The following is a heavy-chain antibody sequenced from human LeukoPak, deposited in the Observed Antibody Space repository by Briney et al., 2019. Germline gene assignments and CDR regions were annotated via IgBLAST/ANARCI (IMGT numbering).Heavy chain of an antibody. Sequence: PGGSLRLSCAVSGFTFSSYWMNWVRQAPGKGMEWVANIKQDGSEKYYVDSVKGRFTISRDNTKNSLYLQMNSLSAEDTAVYYCAGGSGWLIDYWGQGTLVTVSS. V-gene: IGHV3-7*01. CDR1: GFTFSSYW. CDR3: AGGSGWLIDY. CDR2: IKQDGSEK. J-gene: IGHJ4*02. D-gene: IGHD6-19*01.